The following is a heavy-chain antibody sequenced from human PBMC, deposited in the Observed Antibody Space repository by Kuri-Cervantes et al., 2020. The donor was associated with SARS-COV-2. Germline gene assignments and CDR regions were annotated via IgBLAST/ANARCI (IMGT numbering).Heavy chain of an antibody. CDR3: ARGDGMDV. CDR1: GFTFGAYW. V-gene: IGHV3-74*01. J-gene: IGHJ6*02. CDR2: IDGDGTSI. Sequence: GGSLRLSCAASGFTFGAYWMHWVRHAPGKGLVWVSHIDGDGTSIGYADSVKGRFTISRDNAKGTLYLQMNSLRAEDTAMYYCARGDGMDVWGQGTTVTVSS.